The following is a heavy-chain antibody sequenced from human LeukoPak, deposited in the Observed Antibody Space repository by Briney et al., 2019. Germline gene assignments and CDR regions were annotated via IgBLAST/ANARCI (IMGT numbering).Heavy chain of an antibody. J-gene: IGHJ4*02. CDR3: ARFPAAMVEYYFDY. Sequence: GGSQRLSCAASGFTFSSYWMSWVRQAPGKGLEWVANIKQDGSEKYYVDSVKGRFTISRDNAKNSLYLQMNSLRAEDTAVYYCARFPAAMVEYYFDYWGQGTLVTVSS. CDR1: GFTFSSYW. V-gene: IGHV3-7*01. D-gene: IGHD5-18*01. CDR2: IKQDGSEK.